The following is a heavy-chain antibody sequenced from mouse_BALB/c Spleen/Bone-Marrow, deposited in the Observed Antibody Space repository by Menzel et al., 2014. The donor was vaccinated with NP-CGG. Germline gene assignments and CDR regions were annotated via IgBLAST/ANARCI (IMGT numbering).Heavy chain of an antibody. Sequence: VQLQQSGAEVMRPGSSVNISCKASGYAFSNYGMNWVKQRPGQGLGWIGQIYPGDGDTNYNGKFKGRVTLTADKSSSTAYMQLSSLTSEDSAVYFCASVYDYGRGYAMDYWGQGTSVTVSS. V-gene: IGHV1-80*01. CDR3: ASVYDYGRGYAMDY. D-gene: IGHD2-4*01. CDR1: GYAFSNYG. CDR2: IYPGDGDT. J-gene: IGHJ4*01.